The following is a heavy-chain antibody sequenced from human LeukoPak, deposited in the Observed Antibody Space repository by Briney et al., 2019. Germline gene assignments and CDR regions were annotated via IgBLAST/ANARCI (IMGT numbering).Heavy chain of an antibody. CDR2: IVVGSGHT. V-gene: IGHV1-58*02. CDR3: AAAPKGYCSSNSCRGDYIGY. J-gene: IGHJ4*02. CDR1: GFTFSSSA. Sequence: ASVKVSCKASGFTFSSSAMQWVRHARGQRLEWIGWIVVGSGHTNYAQSFQERVTITRDMSTSTAYMELSSLRSEDTAVYYCAAAPKGYCSSNSCRGDYIGYWGQGTLVTVSS. D-gene: IGHD2-2*01.